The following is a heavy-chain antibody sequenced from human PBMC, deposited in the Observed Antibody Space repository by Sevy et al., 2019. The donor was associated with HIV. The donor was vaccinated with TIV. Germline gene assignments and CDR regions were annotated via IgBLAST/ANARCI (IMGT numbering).Heavy chain of an antibody. V-gene: IGHV3-15*01. CDR3: TAGVGASDFDY. CDR1: GFTFSNAW. D-gene: IGHD1-26*01. J-gene: IGHJ4*02. Sequence: GESLKISCAASGFTFSNAWMSWVRQAPGKGLEWVGRIKSKTEGARRDLAEPVKGRLLISRDDSRNTVYLQMNSLKTEDTAVYYCTAGVGASDFDYWGQGTLVTVSS. CDR2: IKSKTEGARR.